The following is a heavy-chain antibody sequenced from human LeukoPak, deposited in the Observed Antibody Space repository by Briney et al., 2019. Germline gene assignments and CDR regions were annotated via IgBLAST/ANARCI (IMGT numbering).Heavy chain of an antibody. CDR2: MNPNSGNT. V-gene: IGHV1-8*02. D-gene: IGHD2-2*02. J-gene: IGHJ6*02. Sequence: ASVKVSCKASGYTFTSYYMHWVRQATGQGLEWMGWMNPNSGNTGYAQKFQGRVTMTRNTSISTAYMELSSLRSEDTAVYYCARYCSSTSCYTWDYYYGMDVWGQGTTVTVSS. CDR1: GYTFTSYY. CDR3: ARYCSSTSCYTWDYYYGMDV.